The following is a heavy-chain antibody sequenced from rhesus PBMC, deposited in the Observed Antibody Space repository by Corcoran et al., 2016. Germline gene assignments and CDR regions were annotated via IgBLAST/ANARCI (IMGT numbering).Heavy chain of an antibody. CDR3: ARGSGSYYNAEYFEF. V-gene: IGHV4-106*01. CDR2: ISGSGGGT. J-gene: IGHJ1*01. D-gene: IGHD3-16*01. Sequence: QVQLQESGPGLVKPSETLSLTCAVSGGSISADCYWIWIRQPPGKGLEWIGYISGSGGGTNYNPSLKNRVTISIDTSKNQFSLRLSSVTAADTAVYYCARGSGSYYNAEYFEFWGQGALVTVSS. CDR1: GGSISADCY.